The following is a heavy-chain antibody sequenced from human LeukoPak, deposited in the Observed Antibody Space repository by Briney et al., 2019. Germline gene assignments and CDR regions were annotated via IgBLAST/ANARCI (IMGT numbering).Heavy chain of an antibody. CDR1: GFTFRSYE. CDR3: ASPYYYASGSFDV. V-gene: IGHV3-48*03. J-gene: IGHJ4*02. D-gene: IGHD3-10*01. CDR2: LSSSGSAF. Sequence: GGSLRLSCEDSGFTFRSYEMNWVRQAPGKGLEWIAYLSSSGSAFSYADSVKGRFTISRDNSKNTLYLQMNSLRAEDTAVYYCASPYYYASGSFDVWGQGTLVTVSS.